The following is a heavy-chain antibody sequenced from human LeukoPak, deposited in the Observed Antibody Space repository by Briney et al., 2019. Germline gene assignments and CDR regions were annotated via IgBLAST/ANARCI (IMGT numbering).Heavy chain of an antibody. CDR1: GFTVSSNY. D-gene: IGHD2-2*01. CDR2: IYSGGST. V-gene: IGHV3-66*01. Sequence: GGSLRLSCAASGFTVSSNYMSWVRQAPGKGLEWVSVIYSGGSTYYADSVKGRFTISRDNAKNSLYLQMNSLRAEDTAVYYCARAARYCSSTSCYGGRNYYYYYMDVWGKGTTVTVSS. CDR3: ARAARYCSSTSCYGGRNYYYYYMDV. J-gene: IGHJ6*03.